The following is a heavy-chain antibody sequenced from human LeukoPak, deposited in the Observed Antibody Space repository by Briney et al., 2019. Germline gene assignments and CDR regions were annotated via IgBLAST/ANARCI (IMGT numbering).Heavy chain of an antibody. CDR1: GFTFDDYT. CDR2: ISWDGGST. V-gene: IGHV3-43*01. J-gene: IGHJ4*02. Sequence: GGSLRLSCAASGFTFDDYTMHWVRQAPGKGLEWVSLISWDGGSTYYADSVKGRFTISRDNSKNTLYLQMNSLRAEDTAVYYCAKEPLIQLLGYYFDYWGQGTLVTVSS. CDR3: AKEPLIQLLGYYFDY. D-gene: IGHD5-18*01.